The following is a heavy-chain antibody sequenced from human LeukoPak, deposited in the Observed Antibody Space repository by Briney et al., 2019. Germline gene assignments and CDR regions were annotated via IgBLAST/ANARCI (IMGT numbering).Heavy chain of an antibody. CDR1: GFTFSSYA. V-gene: IGHV3-23*01. CDR3: AKECCGSGSYPFDY. CDR2: ISGSGGST. D-gene: IGHD3-10*01. J-gene: IGHJ4*02. Sequence: PGGSLRLSCAASGFTFSSYAMNWVRQAPGKGLEWVSGISGSGGSTDYADSVKGRFTISRDNSRNTVYLQMNSLRAEDTALYYCAKECCGSGSYPFDYWGQGTLVTVPS.